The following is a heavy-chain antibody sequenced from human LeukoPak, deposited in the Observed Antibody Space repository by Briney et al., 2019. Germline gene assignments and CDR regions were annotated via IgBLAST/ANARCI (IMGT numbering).Heavy chain of an antibody. J-gene: IGHJ4*02. CDR2: IYYSGST. V-gene: IGHV4-39*01. CDR1: GGSISSSSYY. Sequence: PSETLSLTCTVSGGSISSSSYYWGWIRQPPGKGLEWIGSIYYSGSTYYNPSLKSRVTISVDTSKNQFSLKLSSVTAADTAVYCCARHWAAAGPGDYWGQGTLVTVSS. D-gene: IGHD6-13*01. CDR3: ARHWAAAGPGDY.